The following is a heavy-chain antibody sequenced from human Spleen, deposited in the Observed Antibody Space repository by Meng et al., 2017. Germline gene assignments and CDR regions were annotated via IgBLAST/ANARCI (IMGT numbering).Heavy chain of an antibody. J-gene: IGHJ4*02. V-gene: IGHV3-74*03. Sequence: GGSLRLPCAASGFTFSFYNMHWFPQTPGEGLVWVSRINTDASITTYADSVKGRFTISRDDAKNTVYLQMNSLRAEDTAVYYCARDADWVIFDHWGQGALVTVSS. CDR3: ARDADWVIFDH. D-gene: IGHD3-9*01. CDR2: INTDASIT. CDR1: GFTFSFYN.